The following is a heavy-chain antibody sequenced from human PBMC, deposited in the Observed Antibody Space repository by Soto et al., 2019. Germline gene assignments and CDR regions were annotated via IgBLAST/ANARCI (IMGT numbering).Heavy chain of an antibody. V-gene: IGHV1-18*04. Sequence: QVQLVQSGVEVKKPGASVKVSCKASGYTFISHGISWVRQAPGQGLEWMGWISGKNGNTNYAQKLQGRVTLTTDTSTSTAYMELRSLRSDDTAVYYCARVSSSIVVVPDYGMDVWGQGTTVNVS. J-gene: IGHJ6*02. D-gene: IGHD2-15*01. CDR3: ARVSSSIVVVPDYGMDV. CDR1: GYTFISHG. CDR2: ISGKNGNT.